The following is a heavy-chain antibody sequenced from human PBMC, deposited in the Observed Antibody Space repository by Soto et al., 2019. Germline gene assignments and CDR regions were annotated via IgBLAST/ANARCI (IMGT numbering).Heavy chain of an antibody. D-gene: IGHD4-17*01. CDR2: ISAYNGNT. CDR3: ARDYGGNSMFDY. Sequence: QVQLVQSGAEVKKPGASVKVSCKASGYTFTSYGINWVRQAPGQGLEWMGWISAYNGNTNSAQQPQGRVTMTKDTSTSTAYMELRSLRSADTAGYYCARDYGGNSMFDYWGQGTLVTVSS. V-gene: IGHV1-18*01. CDR1: GYTFTSYG. J-gene: IGHJ4*02.